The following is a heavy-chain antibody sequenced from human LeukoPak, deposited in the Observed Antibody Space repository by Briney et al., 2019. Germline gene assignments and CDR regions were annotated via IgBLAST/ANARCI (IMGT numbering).Heavy chain of an antibody. CDR3: ARSDYVWGSSPPLFDY. Sequence: PGRSLILSCAASGFTFSNYAMHWVRQAPGKGLQGVAVISYDGSNKYYADSVKGRFTISRDNSKNTLYLQMNSLRAEDTAVYYCARSDYVWGSSPPLFDYWGEGTLVTVSS. CDR2: ISYDGSNK. V-gene: IGHV3-30*04. D-gene: IGHD3-16*01. CDR1: GFTFSNYA. J-gene: IGHJ4*02.